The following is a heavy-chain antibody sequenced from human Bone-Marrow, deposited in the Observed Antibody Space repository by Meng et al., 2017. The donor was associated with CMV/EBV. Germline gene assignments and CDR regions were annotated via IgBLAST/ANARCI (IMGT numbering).Heavy chain of an antibody. Sequence: GESLKISCAASGFTFSSYGMHWVRQAPGKGLEWVAVIWYDGSNKYYADSVKGRFTISRDNSKNTLYLQMNSLRAEDTAVYYCAKPRDGYNYGLDYWGQGTLVTVSS. D-gene: IGHD5-24*01. CDR3: AKPRDGYNYGLDY. CDR1: GFTFSSYG. CDR2: IWYDGSNK. V-gene: IGHV3-33*06. J-gene: IGHJ4*02.